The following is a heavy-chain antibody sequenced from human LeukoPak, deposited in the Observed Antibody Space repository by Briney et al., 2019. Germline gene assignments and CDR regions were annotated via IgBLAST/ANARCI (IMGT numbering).Heavy chain of an antibody. CDR1: GFAFSDYY. J-gene: IGHJ6*02. CDR2: ISSSGSTI. CDR3: ARDRYCSSTSCYADYYGMDV. Sequence: GGSLRLSCAASGFAFSDYYMSWIRQAPGKGLEWVSYISSSGSTIYYADSVKGRFTISRDNAKNSLYLQMNSLRAEDTAVYYRARDRYCSSTSCYADYYGMDVWAKGPRSPSP. V-gene: IGHV3-11*01. D-gene: IGHD2-2*01.